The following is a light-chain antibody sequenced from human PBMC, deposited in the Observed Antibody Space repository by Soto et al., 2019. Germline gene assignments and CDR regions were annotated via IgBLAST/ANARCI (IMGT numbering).Light chain of an antibody. CDR2: EVS. CDR1: SNDVGGSNY. J-gene: IGLJ1*01. Sequence: QSALTQPPSASGSPGQSVTISCTGTSNDVGGSNYVSWYQLHPGKAPKPMIFEVSNRPSGVPDRFSGSKSGNTASLTVSGLQAEDEADSYCSSYAVNYMGYVFGTGTKVTVL. CDR3: SSYAVNYMGYV. V-gene: IGLV2-8*01.